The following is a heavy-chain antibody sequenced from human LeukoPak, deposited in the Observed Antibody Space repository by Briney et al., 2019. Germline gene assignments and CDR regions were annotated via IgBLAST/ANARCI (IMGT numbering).Heavy chain of an antibody. CDR1: GGSFSGYY. CDR3: ARGREWLPRGLRGMDV. CDR2: INHSGST. J-gene: IGHJ6*02. D-gene: IGHD5-12*01. Sequence: SETLSLTCAVYGGSFSGYYWSWIRQPPGKGLEWIGEINHSGSTNYNPSLKSRVTISVDTSKNQFSLKLSSVTAADTAVYYCARGREWLPRGLRGMDVWGQGTTVTVSS. V-gene: IGHV4-34*01.